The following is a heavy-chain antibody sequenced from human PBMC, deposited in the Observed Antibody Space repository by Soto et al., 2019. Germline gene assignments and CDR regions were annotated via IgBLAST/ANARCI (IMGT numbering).Heavy chain of an antibody. CDR2: IIPIFGTA. V-gene: IGHV1-69*13. CDR3: ARDRGRITIFGVAPYYYYYYGMDV. D-gene: IGHD3-3*01. Sequence: SVKVSCKASGGTFSSYAISWVRQAPGQGLEWMGGIIPIFGTANYAQKFQGRVTITADESTSTAYMELSSLRSEDTAVYYCARDRGRITIFGVAPYYYYYYGMDVCGQGTTVTVSS. CDR1: GGTFSSYA. J-gene: IGHJ6*02.